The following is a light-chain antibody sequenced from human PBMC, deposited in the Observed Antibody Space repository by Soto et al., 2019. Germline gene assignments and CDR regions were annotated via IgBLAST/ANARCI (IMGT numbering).Light chain of an antibody. J-gene: IGKJ1*01. CDR3: QQRSDWPPWT. CDR1: QSVSRY. V-gene: IGKV3-11*01. Sequence: EIVLTQSPATLSLSPGERATLSCRASQSVSRYLAWYQQKPGQAPRLLIYGSSDGATGIPARFSGGGLGTDFTLTISSLETEDSAGYYCQQRSDWPPWTFGQGTRVEIK. CDR2: GSS.